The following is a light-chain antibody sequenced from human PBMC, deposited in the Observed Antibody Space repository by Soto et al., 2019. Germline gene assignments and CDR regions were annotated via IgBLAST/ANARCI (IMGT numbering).Light chain of an antibody. Sequence: DIQMTQSPSSLSISVGDRVTSTCRASHDIGNHLNWCQQKPGKATQLLLYSAFTWQSWVQSRFSGSGAVTDFTLTIPSLQPEDVATYFCEQRYSVPLTVGGGTKVEV. CDR2: SAF. CDR1: HDIGNH. V-gene: IGKV1-39*01. CDR3: EQRYSVPLT. J-gene: IGKJ4*01.